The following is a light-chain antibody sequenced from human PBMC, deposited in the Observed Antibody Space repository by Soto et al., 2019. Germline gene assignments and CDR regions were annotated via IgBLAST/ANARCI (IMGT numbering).Light chain of an antibody. CDR1: QSVGNN. Sequence: EIVVTQSPATLFESTGERATLSCRASQSVGNNFAWYQQKPGQAPRLLIFATSTRATGVPARFSGSGSGTEFTLTISSLQSEDFAVYYCQQYGDWPLTFGGGAKVEIE. CDR3: QQYGDWPLT. J-gene: IGKJ4*01. V-gene: IGKV3-15*01. CDR2: ATS.